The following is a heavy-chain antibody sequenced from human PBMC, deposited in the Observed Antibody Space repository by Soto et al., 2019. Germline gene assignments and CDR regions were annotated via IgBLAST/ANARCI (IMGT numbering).Heavy chain of an antibody. CDR3: ARDPMGRYYGSGSYYFDY. D-gene: IGHD3-10*01. V-gene: IGHV3-30-3*01. Sequence: QVQLVESGGGVVQPGRSLRLSYAASGFTFSSYAMHWVRQAPGKGLEWVAVISYDGSNKYYADSVKGRFTISRDNSKNTLCLQMNSLRAEDTAVYYCARDPMGRYYGSGSYYFDYWGQGTLVTVSS. CDR2: ISYDGSNK. CDR1: GFTFSSYA. J-gene: IGHJ4*02.